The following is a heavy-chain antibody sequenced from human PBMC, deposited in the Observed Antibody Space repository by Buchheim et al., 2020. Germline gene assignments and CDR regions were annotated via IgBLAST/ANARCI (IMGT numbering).Heavy chain of an antibody. CDR1: GFTFSDYW. Sequence: DVQLVQFGGGLVQPGGSLRLSCIASGFTFSDYWMNWVRQAPGKGLEWVANIRQDGSEKFYGDSVKGRFSIFRDNAKSSLYLQMSSLRVDDAALYYCARTPGRTRFFDLWGQG. V-gene: IGHV3-7*01. CDR2: IRQDGSEK. CDR3: ARTPGRTRFFDL. D-gene: IGHD4-17*01. J-gene: IGHJ4*02.